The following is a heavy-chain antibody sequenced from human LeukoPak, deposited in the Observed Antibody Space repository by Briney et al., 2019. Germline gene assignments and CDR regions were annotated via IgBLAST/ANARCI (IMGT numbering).Heavy chain of an antibody. CDR3: AKATPPPMAFDY. Sequence: PGGSLRLSCAASGFTVSSNYMSWVRQAPGKGLEWVSAISGSGGSTYYADSVKGRFTISRDNSKNTLYLQMNSLRAEDTAVYYCAKATPPPMAFDYWGQGTLVTVSS. D-gene: IGHD3-10*01. CDR1: GFTVSSNY. CDR2: ISGSGGST. V-gene: IGHV3-23*01. J-gene: IGHJ4*02.